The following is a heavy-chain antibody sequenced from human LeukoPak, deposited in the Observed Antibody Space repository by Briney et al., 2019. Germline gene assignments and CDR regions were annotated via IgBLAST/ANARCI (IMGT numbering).Heavy chain of an antibody. CDR1: GYSISSGYY. CDR3: ARDWYKGSYYVEHAFDI. D-gene: IGHD1-26*01. J-gene: IGHJ3*02. CDR2: IYHSGST. Sequence: SETLSLTCTVSGYSISSGYYWGWIRQPPGKGLEWIGSIYHSGSTYYNPSLKSRVTISVDTSKNQFSLKLSSVTAADTAVYYCARDWYKGSYYVEHAFDIWDQGTMVTVSS. V-gene: IGHV4-38-2*02.